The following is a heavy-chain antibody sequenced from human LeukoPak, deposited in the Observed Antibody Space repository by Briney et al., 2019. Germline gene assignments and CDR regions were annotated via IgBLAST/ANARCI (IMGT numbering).Heavy chain of an antibody. CDR3: ARDPGYGDYGAFDI. J-gene: IGHJ3*02. V-gene: IGHV1-69*05. CDR1: GGTFSSYA. CDR2: IIPIFGTA. Sequence: PVKVSCKASGGTFSSYAISWVRQAPGQGLEWMGRIIPIFGTANYAQKFQGRVTITTDESTSTAYMELSSLRSEDTAVYYCARDPGYGDYGAFDIWGQGTMVTVSS. D-gene: IGHD4-17*01.